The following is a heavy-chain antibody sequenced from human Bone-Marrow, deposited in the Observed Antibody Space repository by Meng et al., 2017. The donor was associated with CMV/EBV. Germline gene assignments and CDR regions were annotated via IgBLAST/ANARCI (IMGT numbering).Heavy chain of an antibody. V-gene: IGHV3-7*01. CDR1: GFTFSSYW. CDR2: IKQDGSEK. Sequence: GGSLRLSCAASGFTFSSYWMSWVRQAPGKGLEWVANIKQDGSEKYSVDSVKGRFTSARDNAKNSLYLQRNSLRAADTAVYYCARDKGTMYSSGRGAFDIWGQGTMVTVSS. CDR3: ARDKGTMYSSGRGAFDI. D-gene: IGHD6-19*01. J-gene: IGHJ3*02.